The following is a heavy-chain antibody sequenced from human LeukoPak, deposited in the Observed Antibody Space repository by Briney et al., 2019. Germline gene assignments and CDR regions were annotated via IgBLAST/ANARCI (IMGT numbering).Heavy chain of an antibody. Sequence: LGESLKISCKGSGYSFTSYWIGWVRQMPGKGLEWMGIIYPGDSDTRYSPSFQGQVTISADKSISTAYLQWSSLKASDTAMYYCASNGYSYGSHYGMDVWGQGTTVTVSS. J-gene: IGHJ6*02. D-gene: IGHD5-18*01. CDR1: GYSFTSYW. V-gene: IGHV5-51*01. CDR3: ASNGYSYGSHYGMDV. CDR2: IYPGDSDT.